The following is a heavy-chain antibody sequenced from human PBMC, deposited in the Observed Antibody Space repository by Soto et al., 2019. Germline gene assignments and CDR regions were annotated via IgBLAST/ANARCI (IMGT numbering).Heavy chain of an antibody. V-gene: IGHV4-31*03. CDR2: IYYSGST. J-gene: IGHJ6*02. CDR1: GGSISSGGYY. Sequence: SETLSLTCTVSGGSISSGGYYWSWIRQHPGKGLEWIGYIYYSGSTYYNPSLKSRVTISVDTSKNQFSLKLSSVTAADTAVYYCAGIVVVVPAAMIDYYYYYGMDVWGQGTTVTVSS. D-gene: IGHD2-2*01. CDR3: AGIVVVVPAAMIDYYYYYGMDV.